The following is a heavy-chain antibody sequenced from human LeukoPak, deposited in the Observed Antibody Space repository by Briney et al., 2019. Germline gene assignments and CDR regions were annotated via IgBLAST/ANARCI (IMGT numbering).Heavy chain of an antibody. V-gene: IGHV4-39*07. D-gene: IGHD2-2*01. Sequence: SETLSLTCTVSGGSIRSSYYYWGWIRQPPGKGLEWIGEINHSGSTNYNPSLKSRVTISVDTSKNQFSLKLSSVTAADTAVYYCARLWMVPARPINWFDPWGQGTLVTVSS. CDR1: GGSIRSSYYY. CDR2: INHSGST. CDR3: ARLWMVPARPINWFDP. J-gene: IGHJ5*02.